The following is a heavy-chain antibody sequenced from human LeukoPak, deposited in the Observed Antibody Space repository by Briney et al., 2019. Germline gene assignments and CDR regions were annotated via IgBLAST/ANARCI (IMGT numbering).Heavy chain of an antibody. CDR2: INPNSGGT. CDR3: ARDSEYYDSSGPSDY. D-gene: IGHD3-22*01. J-gene: IGHJ4*02. V-gene: IGHV1-2*02. CDR1: GYTFTGYY. Sequence: ASVKVSCKASGYTFTGYYMHWVRQAPGQGLEWMGWINPNSGGTNYAQKFQGRVTMTRDTSISTAYMELSRLRSDDTAVYYCARDSEYYDSSGPSDYWGQGTLVTVSS.